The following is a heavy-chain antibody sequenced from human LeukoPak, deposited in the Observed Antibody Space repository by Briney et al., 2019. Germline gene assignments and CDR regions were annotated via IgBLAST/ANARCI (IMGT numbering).Heavy chain of an antibody. CDR2: IYTSGST. CDR1: GGSISSYY. Sequence: SETLSLTCTVSGGSISSYYWSWIRQPPGKGLEWIGYIYTSGSTNYNPSLKSRVTISVDTSKNQFSLKLSSVIAADTAVYYCATRDGYNSFDYYYMDVWGKGTTVTVSS. D-gene: IGHD5-24*01. CDR3: ATRDGYNSFDYYYMDV. V-gene: IGHV4-4*09. J-gene: IGHJ6*03.